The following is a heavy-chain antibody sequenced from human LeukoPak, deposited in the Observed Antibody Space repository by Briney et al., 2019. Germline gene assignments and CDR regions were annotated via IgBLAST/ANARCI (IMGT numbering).Heavy chain of an antibody. D-gene: IGHD1-1*01. CDR3: ARAGKLGTFDP. J-gene: IGHJ5*02. Sequence: SETLPLTCTVSGGSISSYYWSWIRQPPGKGLEWIGYIYYSGSTNYNPSLKSRVTISVDTSKNQFSLKLSSVTAADTAVYYCARAGKLGTFDPWGQGTLVTVSS. V-gene: IGHV4-59*08. CDR2: IYYSGST. CDR1: GGSISSYY.